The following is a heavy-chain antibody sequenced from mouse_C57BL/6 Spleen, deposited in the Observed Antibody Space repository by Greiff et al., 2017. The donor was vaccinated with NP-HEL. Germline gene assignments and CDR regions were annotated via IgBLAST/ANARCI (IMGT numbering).Heavy chain of an antibody. CDR3: ARSEDSSGYAMDY. CDR1: GYAFSSSW. V-gene: IGHV1-82*01. J-gene: IGHJ4*01. D-gene: IGHD3-2*02. CDR2: IYPGDGDT. Sequence: LVESGPELVKPGASVKISCKASGYAFSSSWMNWVKQRPGKGLEWIGRIYPGDGDTNYNGKFKGKATLTADKSSSTAYMQLSSLTSEDSAVYFCARSEDSSGYAMDYWGQRTSVTVSS.